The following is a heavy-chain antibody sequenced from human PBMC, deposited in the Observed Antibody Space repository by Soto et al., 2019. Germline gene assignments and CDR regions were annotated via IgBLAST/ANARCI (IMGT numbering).Heavy chain of an antibody. CDR2: VSAYNGNT. V-gene: IGHV1-18*01. CDR1: GYTFTSYG. J-gene: IGHJ3*02. CDR3: ARGSWVYDYIWGSYRENDAFDI. Sequence: GASVKVSWKASGYTFTSYGISWVRQAPGQGLEWMGWVSAYNGNTNYAQKLQGRVTMTTDTSTSTAYMELRSLRSDDTAVYYCARGSWVYDYIWGSYRENDAFDIWGQGTMVTVSS. D-gene: IGHD3-16*02.